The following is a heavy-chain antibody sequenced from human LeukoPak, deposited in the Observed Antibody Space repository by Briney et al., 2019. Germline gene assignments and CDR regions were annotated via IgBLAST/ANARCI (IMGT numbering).Heavy chain of an antibody. J-gene: IGHJ6*02. CDR2: ISSSSNYI. V-gene: IGHV3-21*01. CDR3: ARGDTAMILTYYYGIDV. Sequence: GRSLRLSCAASGFTFDDYAMHWVRQAPGKGLEWVSSISSSSNYIYYADSVKGRFTISRDNAKNSLYLQMNSLRAEDTAVYYCARGDTAMILTYYYGIDVWGQGTTVTVSS. D-gene: IGHD5-18*01. CDR1: GFTFDDYA.